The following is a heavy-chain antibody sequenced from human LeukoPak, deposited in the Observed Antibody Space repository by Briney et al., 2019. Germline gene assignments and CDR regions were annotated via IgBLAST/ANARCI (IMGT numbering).Heavy chain of an antibody. CDR1: GFTFSSYA. CDR3: ARDEQLAFQD. V-gene: IGHV3-30-3*01. CDR2: ISYDGSNK. J-gene: IGHJ4*02. Sequence: GGSLRFSCAASGFTFSSYAVSWVRQAPGKGLEWVALISYDGSNKYYADSVKGRFTISRDNSKNTLYLQMNSLRAEDTAVYYCARDEQLAFQDWGQGTLVTVSS. D-gene: IGHD6-13*01.